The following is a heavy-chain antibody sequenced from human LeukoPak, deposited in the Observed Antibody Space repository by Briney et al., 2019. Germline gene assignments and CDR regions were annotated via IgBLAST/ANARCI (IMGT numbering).Heavy chain of an antibody. V-gene: IGHV4-59*02. J-gene: IGHJ4*02. CDR2: VYYSGNT. Sequence: GSLRLSCAASEFSVSSKYMSWVRQAPGKGLEWIGYVYYSGNTNYNPSLKSRVTISVDTSKNQFSLRLSSVTAADTAVYYCARVGPHASFDSWGQGTLVIVSS. CDR1: EFSVSSKY. CDR3: ARVGPHASFDS.